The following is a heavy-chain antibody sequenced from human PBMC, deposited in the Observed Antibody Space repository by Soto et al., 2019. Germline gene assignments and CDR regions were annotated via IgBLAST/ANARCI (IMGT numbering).Heavy chain of an antibody. V-gene: IGHV1-69*06. J-gene: IGHJ6*02. CDR3: ARGYSYGYRYAAYYYGMDV. CDR2: IIPIFGTA. Sequence: QVQLVQSGAEVKKPGSSVKVSCKASGGTFSSYAISWVRQAPGQGLEWMGGIIPIFGTANYAQKFQGRVTITADKSTGTAYMELSSLRSEDTAVYYCARGYSYGYRYAAYYYGMDVWGPGATVTVSS. CDR1: GGTFSSYA. D-gene: IGHD5-18*01.